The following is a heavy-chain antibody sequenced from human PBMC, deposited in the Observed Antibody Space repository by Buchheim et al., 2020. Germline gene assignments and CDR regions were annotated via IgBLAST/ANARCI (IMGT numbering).Heavy chain of an antibody. CDR2: ISYDGSQK. Sequence: QVRLVESGGGVVQPGRSLRVSCAASGFTFSSYAMHWVRQAPGRGLEWVAVISYDGSQKYCTDSVKGRFTISRDNSKNTLYLQMNSLRAEDTAVYHCARSNNYGYLGGLGKDYWGQGTL. CDR1: GFTFSSYA. D-gene: IGHD5-18*01. J-gene: IGHJ4*02. CDR3: ARSNNYGYLGGLGKDY. V-gene: IGHV3-30-3*01.